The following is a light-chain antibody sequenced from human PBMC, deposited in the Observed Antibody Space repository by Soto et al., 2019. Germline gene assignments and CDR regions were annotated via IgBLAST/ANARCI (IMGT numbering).Light chain of an antibody. CDR1: QTISSY. J-gene: IGKJ4*01. CDR3: QHSYSSPLT. V-gene: IGKV1-39*01. Sequence: IQLTQSPSTLSASVGDRVTITCRASQTISSYLTWYRQKPWKAPKLLIYNASSLKSGVPSRFSGSGSGTEFTLTISSLQPEDFATYYCQHSYSSPLTFGGGTKVDIK. CDR2: NAS.